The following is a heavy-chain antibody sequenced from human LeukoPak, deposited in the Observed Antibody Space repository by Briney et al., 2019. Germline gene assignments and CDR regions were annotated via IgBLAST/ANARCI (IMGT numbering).Heavy chain of an antibody. J-gene: IGHJ3*02. CDR1: GYTFTRYY. V-gene: IGHV1-2*02. CDR3: ARDDSWSSNAYDI. Sequence: ASVKVSCKASGYTFTRYYMHWVRQAPRQGLEWMGWINPNSGGTNYAQKFQGRVTMTRDTSISTAYMELSRLRSDDTAVYYCARDDSWSSNAYDIWGQGTMVTVSS. D-gene: IGHD1-26*01. CDR2: INPNSGGT.